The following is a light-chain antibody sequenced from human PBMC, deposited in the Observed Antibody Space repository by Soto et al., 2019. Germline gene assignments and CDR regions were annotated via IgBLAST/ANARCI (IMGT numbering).Light chain of an antibody. J-gene: IGLJ1*01. CDR3: CSYAGSYTHYV. CDR1: SSDVGGYNY. Sequence: QSALTQPRSVSGSPGQSITISCTGTSSDVGGYNYVSWYRQHPGKAPKLMIYDVSKRPSGVPDRFSGSKSGNTASLTISGLQAEDEADYYCCSYAGSYTHYVFGTGTQLPVL. V-gene: IGLV2-11*01. CDR2: DVS.